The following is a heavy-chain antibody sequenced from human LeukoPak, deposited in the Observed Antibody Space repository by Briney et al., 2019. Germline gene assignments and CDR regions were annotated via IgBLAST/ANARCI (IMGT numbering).Heavy chain of an antibody. V-gene: IGHV3-9*01. D-gene: IGHD1-26*01. CDR2: ISWNSGSI. J-gene: IGHJ4*02. CDR3: ARAGSYYDPGFDY. Sequence: AGGSLRLSCAASGFTFDDYAMPWVRQAPGKGLEWVSGISWNSGSIGYADSVKGRFTISRDNAKNSLYLQMNSLRAEDTALYYCARAGSYYDPGFDYWGQGTLVTVSS. CDR1: GFTFDDYA.